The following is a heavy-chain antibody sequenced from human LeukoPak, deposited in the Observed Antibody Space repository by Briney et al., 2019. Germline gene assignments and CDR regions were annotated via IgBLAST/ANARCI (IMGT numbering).Heavy chain of an antibody. J-gene: IGHJ4*02. V-gene: IGHV3-66*01. D-gene: IGHD7-27*01. CDR1: VFTVSSNY. CDR3: ARDLILGDY. CDR2: IYSGGST. Sequence: GGSLRLSCAASVFTVSSNYMSWVRQAPGKGLEWVSVIYSGGSTYYADSVKGRFTISRDNSKNTLYLQMNGLRTEDTALYYCARDLILGDYWGQGTLVTVSS.